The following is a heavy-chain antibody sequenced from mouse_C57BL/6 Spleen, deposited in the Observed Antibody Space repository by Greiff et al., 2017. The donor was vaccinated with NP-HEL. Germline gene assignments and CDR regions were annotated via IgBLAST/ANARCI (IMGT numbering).Heavy chain of an antibody. CDR2: INPSSGYT. J-gene: IGHJ1*03. V-gene: IGHV1-4*01. Sequence: VKLMESGAELARPGASVKMSCKASGYTFTSYTMHWVKQRPGQGLEWIGYINPSSGYTKYNQKFKDKATLTADKSSSTAYMQLSSLTSEDSAVYYCARAPLLPWYFDVWGTGTTVTVSS. CDR3: ARAPLLPWYFDV. CDR1: GYTFTSYT. D-gene: IGHD1-2*01.